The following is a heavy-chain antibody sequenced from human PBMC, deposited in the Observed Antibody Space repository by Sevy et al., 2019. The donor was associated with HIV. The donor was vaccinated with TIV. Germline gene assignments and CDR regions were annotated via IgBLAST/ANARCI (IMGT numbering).Heavy chain of an antibody. Sequence: GGSLRLSCAASGFSFSTYAMTWVRQAPGKGLEWVSAISGCGSNTYNADSVKGRLHISRDNSKNTLYLQMNSLGAEDTVVHYCGEEGPGYDYDSSGYFPYWGQGTLVTVSS. D-gene: IGHD3-22*01. CDR1: GFSFSTYA. CDR2: ISGCGSNT. J-gene: IGHJ4*02. CDR3: GEEGPGYDYDSSGYFPY. V-gene: IGHV3-23*01.